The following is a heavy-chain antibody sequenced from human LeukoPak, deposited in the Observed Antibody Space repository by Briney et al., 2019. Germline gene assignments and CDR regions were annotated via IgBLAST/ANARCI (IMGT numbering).Heavy chain of an antibody. CDR3: ARSYSSSWNYFDY. CDR1: GGSISSGGYY. CDR2: IYYSGST. D-gene: IGHD6-13*01. V-gene: IGHV4-61*08. J-gene: IGHJ4*02. Sequence: SQTLSLTCTVSGGSISSGGYYWSWIRQPPGKGLEWIGYIYYSGSTNYNPSLRSRVTISVDRSKNQFSLKLSSVTAADTAVYYCARSYSSSWNYFDYWGQGTLVTASS.